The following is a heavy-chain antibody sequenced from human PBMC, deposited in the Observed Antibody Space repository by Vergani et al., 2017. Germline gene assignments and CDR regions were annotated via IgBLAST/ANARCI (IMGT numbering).Heavy chain of an antibody. V-gene: IGHV1-46*03. D-gene: IGHD3-22*01. J-gene: IGHJ6*02. CDR1: VYTFTSYY. CDR2: INPSGGST. Sequence: QVQLVQSGAEVKKPGASVKVSCKASVYTFTSYYMHWVRQAPGQGLEWMGIINPSGGSTSYAQKFQGRVTMTRDTSTSTVYMELSSLRSEDTAVYYCARDLYYYDSSGRDGMDVWGQGTTVTVSS. CDR3: ARDLYYYDSSGRDGMDV.